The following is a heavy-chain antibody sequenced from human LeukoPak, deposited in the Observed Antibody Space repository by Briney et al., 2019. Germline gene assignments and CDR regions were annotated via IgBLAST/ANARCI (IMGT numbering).Heavy chain of an antibody. CDR2: INHNGNVN. D-gene: IGHD3-16*01. J-gene: IGHJ6*02. CDR1: GFTFSSYW. Sequence: GGSLRLSCAASGFTFSSYWMNWARQAPGKGLEWVASINHNGNVNYYVDSVKGRFTISRDNAKNSLYLQMSNLRAEDTAVYFCAGGGGLDVWGQGATVTVSS. CDR3: AGGGGLDV. V-gene: IGHV3-7*03.